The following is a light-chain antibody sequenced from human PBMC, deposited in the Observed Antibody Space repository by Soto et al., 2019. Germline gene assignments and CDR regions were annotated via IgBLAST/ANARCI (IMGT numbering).Light chain of an antibody. J-gene: IGKJ1*01. CDR2: KAS. CDR1: QSVNTW. Sequence: DIQMTQSPSTLSASVGDRVTITSRASQSVNTWLAWYQQKPGKAPKLLIYKASSLESGVPSRFSGSGSGTEFTLTISSLQPEDFATYFCQQYNSYSRTFGQGTKVDIK. V-gene: IGKV1-5*03. CDR3: QQYNSYSRT.